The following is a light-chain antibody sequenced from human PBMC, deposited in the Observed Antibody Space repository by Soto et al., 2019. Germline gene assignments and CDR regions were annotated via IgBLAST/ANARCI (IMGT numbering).Light chain of an antibody. J-gene: IGLJ1*01. CDR3: AAWDDSLNGYV. CDR2: YDD. CDR1: SSNIGNNA. Sequence: QSVLTQPPSVSEAPRQRVTISCSGSSSNIGNNAVNWYQQLPGKAPKLLIYYDDLLPSGVSDRFSGSKSGTSASLAISGLPSEDDADYYCAAWDDSLNGYVFGTGTKLTVL. V-gene: IGLV1-36*01.